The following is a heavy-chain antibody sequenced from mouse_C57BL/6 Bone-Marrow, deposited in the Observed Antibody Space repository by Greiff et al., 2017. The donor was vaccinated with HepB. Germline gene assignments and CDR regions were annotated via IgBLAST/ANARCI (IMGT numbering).Heavy chain of an antibody. Sequence: VQLKESGAELVRPGASVKLSCTASGFNIKDDYMHWVKQRPEQGLEWIGWIDPENGDTEYASKFQGKATITADTSSNTAYLQLSSLTSEDTAVYYCTLPSFYAMDYWGQGTSVTVSS. CDR2: IDPENGDT. D-gene: IGHD2-10*01. V-gene: IGHV14-4*01. CDR3: TLPSFYAMDY. CDR1: GFNIKDDY. J-gene: IGHJ4*01.